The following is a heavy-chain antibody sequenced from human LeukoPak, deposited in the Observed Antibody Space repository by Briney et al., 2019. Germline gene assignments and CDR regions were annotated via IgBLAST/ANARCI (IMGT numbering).Heavy chain of an antibody. CDR1: GYSISSGYY. V-gene: IGHV4-38-2*02. Sequence: SETLSLTCAVSGYSISSGYYWGWIRQPPGKGLEWIGSIYHSGSTYYNPSLKSRVTISVDTSKNQFSLKLSSVTAADTAVYYCARDVSYCSGGSCYPGPDWFDPWGQGTLVTVSS. J-gene: IGHJ5*02. CDR2: IYHSGST. CDR3: ARDVSYCSGGSCYPGPDWFDP. D-gene: IGHD2-15*01.